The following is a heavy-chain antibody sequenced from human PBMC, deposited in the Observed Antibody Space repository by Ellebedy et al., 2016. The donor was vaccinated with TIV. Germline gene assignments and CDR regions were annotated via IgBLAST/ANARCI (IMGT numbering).Heavy chain of an antibody. CDR1: GFTFSSYG. D-gene: IGHD3-22*01. CDR2: ISYDGSNK. CDR3: ARDDYYGTFDY. V-gene: IGHV3-30*03. Sequence: GGSLRLXXAASGFTFSSYGMHWVRQAPGKGLEWVAVISYDGSNKYYADSVKGRFTISRDNSKNTLYLQMNSLRAEDTAVYYCARDDYYGTFDYWGQGTLVTVSS. J-gene: IGHJ4*02.